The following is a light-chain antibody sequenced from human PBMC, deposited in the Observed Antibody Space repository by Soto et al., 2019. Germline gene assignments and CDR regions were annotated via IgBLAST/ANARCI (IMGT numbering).Light chain of an antibody. CDR3: QEYNSYTGT. Sequence: DIQMTQSPSTLSASVGDRVTITCRASQSISSWLAWYQQKPGKAPKLLIYKASSLESGVPSRFSGSGSGTEFTLTISSLQPDDFGTYYCQEYNSYTGTFGPGTKVEI. V-gene: IGKV1-5*03. CDR1: QSISSW. CDR2: KAS. J-gene: IGKJ1*01.